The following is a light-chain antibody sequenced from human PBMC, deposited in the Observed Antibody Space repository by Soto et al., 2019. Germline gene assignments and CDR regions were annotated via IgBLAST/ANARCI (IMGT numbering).Light chain of an antibody. J-gene: IGKJ1*01. CDR2: AAS. Sequence: DIPVTQSPSSLSASVGDRVTITCRASQDITNYLNWYQRKPGTAPRLLIYAASNLHSGVPSTFSASGSGTDFALNISSLQADDFGTYYCQQGFSLPWTFGQGTKVEVK. CDR1: QDITNY. V-gene: IGKV1-39*01. CDR3: QQGFSLPWT.